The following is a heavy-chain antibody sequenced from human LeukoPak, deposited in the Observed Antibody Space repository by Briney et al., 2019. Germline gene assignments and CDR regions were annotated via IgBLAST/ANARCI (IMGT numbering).Heavy chain of an antibody. Sequence: SETLSLTCAVYGGSFSGYYWSWIRQPPGKGLDWIGEINHSGSTNYNPSLKSRVTLSVDTSKNQFSLKLRPVTAADTAVYFCARGGEGLVVVVAATQFDYWGQGTLVTVSS. CDR2: INHSGST. CDR3: ARGGEGLVVVVAATQFDY. V-gene: IGHV4-34*01. CDR1: GGSFSGYY. D-gene: IGHD2-15*01. J-gene: IGHJ4*02.